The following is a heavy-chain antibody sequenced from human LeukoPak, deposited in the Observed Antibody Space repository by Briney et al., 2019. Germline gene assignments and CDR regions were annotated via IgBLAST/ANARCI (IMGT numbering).Heavy chain of an antibody. D-gene: IGHD3-10*01. CDR2: ISGSGGST. J-gene: IGHJ4*02. CDR1: GFTFSSYA. V-gene: IGHV3-23*01. Sequence: GGSLRLSCAASGFTFSSYAMSWVRQAPGKGLEWVSAISGSGGSTYCADSVKGRFTISRDNSKNTLYLRMNSLRAEDTAVYYCAKYYYGSGEKTYWGQGTLVTVSS. CDR3: AKYYYGSGEKTY.